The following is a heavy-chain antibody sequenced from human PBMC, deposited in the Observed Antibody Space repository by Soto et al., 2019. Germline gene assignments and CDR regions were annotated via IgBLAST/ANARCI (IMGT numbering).Heavy chain of an antibody. V-gene: IGHV1-18*01. D-gene: IGHD4-17*01. Sequence: ASVKVSCKASGYTFTSYGISWVRQAPGQGLEWMGWISAYNGNTNYAQKLQGRVTMTTETSTSTAYMELRSLRSDDTAGYYCARGSVPDYGGTTGGAFDIWGQGTMVTVSS. CDR1: GYTFTSYG. CDR3: ARGSVPDYGGTTGGAFDI. CDR2: ISAYNGNT. J-gene: IGHJ3*02.